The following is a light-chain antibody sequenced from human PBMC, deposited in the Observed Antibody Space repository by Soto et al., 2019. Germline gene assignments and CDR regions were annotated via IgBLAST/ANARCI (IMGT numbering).Light chain of an antibody. CDR1: TSDVGNYNY. Sequence: QSALAQPASVSGSPGQSITISCTGTTSDVGNYNYVSWFQQHPGKPPKLLIYEVTNRPSGVSNRFSGSKAGITASLTISGLPAEDEADYYCSSYTTNTTLVFGTGTKVTV. V-gene: IGLV2-14*01. CDR2: EVT. J-gene: IGLJ1*01. CDR3: SSYTTNTTLV.